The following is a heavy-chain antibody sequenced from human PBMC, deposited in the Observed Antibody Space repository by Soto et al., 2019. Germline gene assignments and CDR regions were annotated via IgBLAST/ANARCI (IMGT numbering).Heavy chain of an antibody. CDR3: TTDHSLEWLFNRQEVGYYYYGMDV. CDR1: GFTFSNAW. J-gene: IGHJ6*02. V-gene: IGHV3-15*07. Sequence: GSLRLSCAASGFTFSNAWMNWVRQAPGKGLEWVGRIKSKTDGGTTDYAAPVKGRFTNSRDDSKNTLYLQMNSLKTEDTAVYYCTTDHSLEWLFNRQEVGYYYYGMDVWGQGTTVTVSS. D-gene: IGHD3-3*01. CDR2: IKSKTDGGTT.